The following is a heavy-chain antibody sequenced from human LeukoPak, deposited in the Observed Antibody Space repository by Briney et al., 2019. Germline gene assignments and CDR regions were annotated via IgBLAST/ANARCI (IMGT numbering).Heavy chain of an antibody. J-gene: IGHJ4*02. D-gene: IGHD3-10*01. Sequence: GGSLRLSCAASGFTVSSNYMTWVRQAPGKGLEWLSVMYSGGNTYYAASVEGRFTISRDNSKNTVYLQMNSLRAEDTAVYFCARGGPGVFAYWGQGTLVTVSS. CDR1: GFTVSSNY. V-gene: IGHV3-53*01. CDR3: ARGGPGVFAY. CDR2: MYSGGNT.